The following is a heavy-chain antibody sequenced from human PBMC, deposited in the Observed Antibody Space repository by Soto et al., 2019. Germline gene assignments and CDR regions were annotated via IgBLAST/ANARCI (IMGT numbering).Heavy chain of an antibody. CDR1: GYTLTSYY. D-gene: IGHD5-12*01. CDR3: AAAPAATMTFDY. CDR2: INPSGGST. Sequence: ASVKVSCKASGYTLTSYYMHWVRQAPGQGLEWMGIINPSGGSTSYAQKFQGRVTMTRDTSTSTIYMELSSLRSEDTAVYYCAAAPAATMTFDYWGQGTLVTVSS. V-gene: IGHV1-46*01. J-gene: IGHJ4*02.